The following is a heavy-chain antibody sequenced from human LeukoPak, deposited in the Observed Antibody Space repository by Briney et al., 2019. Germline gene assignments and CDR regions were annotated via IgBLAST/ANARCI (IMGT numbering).Heavy chain of an antibody. Sequence: GESLKISCKGSGYIFTSYWIGWVRQMPGKGLEWMGIIYPGDSDTRYGPSFQGQVTISADKSITTAYLQWSSPKASDTAMYYCARRTSSSGFALGYWGQGTLVTVSS. CDR3: ARRTSSSGFALGY. J-gene: IGHJ4*02. D-gene: IGHD3-22*01. CDR2: IYPGDSDT. V-gene: IGHV5-51*01. CDR1: GYIFTSYW.